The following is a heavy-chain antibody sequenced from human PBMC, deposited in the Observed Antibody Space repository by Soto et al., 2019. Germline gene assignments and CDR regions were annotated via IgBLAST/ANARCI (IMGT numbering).Heavy chain of an antibody. CDR3: TRRYCSGGGCYSDFDY. D-gene: IGHD2-15*01. CDR1: GFTLSGFD. Sequence: GGSLRLSCAASGFTLSGFDIHWVRQASGEGLEWVGRIKTKVESYATELAASVKGRFTISRDDPKNTAYLEMNSLKTEDTAVYYSTRRYCSGGGCYSDFDYWGQGALVTVSP. J-gene: IGHJ4*02. V-gene: IGHV3-73*01. CDR2: IKTKVESYAT.